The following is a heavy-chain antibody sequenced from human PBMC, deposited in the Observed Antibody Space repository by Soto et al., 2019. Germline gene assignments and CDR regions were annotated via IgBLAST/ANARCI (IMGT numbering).Heavy chain of an antibody. CDR2: IYYSGST. CDR3: ATEGGVRSPFDP. Sequence: TLSLTCTVSGGSIRSYYWSWIRQPPGKGLEWIGYIYYSGSTNYNPSLKSRVTISVDTSKNQFSLRLTSVTAADTAMYYCATEGGVRSPFDPWGQGTLVTVSS. CDR1: GGSIRSYY. J-gene: IGHJ5*02. D-gene: IGHD3-3*01. V-gene: IGHV4-59*01.